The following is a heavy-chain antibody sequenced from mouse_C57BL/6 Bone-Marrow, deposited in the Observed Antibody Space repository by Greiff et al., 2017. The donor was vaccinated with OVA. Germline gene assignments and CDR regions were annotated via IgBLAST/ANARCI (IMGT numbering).Heavy chain of an antibody. Sequence: QVQLQQSGAELARPGASVKLSCKASGYTFTSYGISWAKQRTGQGLEWIGEIYPRSGNTYYNEKFKGKATLTADKSSSTAYMELRSLTSEDSAVYFCARSNYGSSSYYFDYWGQGTTLTVSS. CDR1: GYTFTSYG. CDR3: ARSNYGSSSYYFDY. D-gene: IGHD1-1*01. V-gene: IGHV1-81*01. J-gene: IGHJ2*01. CDR2: IYPRSGNT.